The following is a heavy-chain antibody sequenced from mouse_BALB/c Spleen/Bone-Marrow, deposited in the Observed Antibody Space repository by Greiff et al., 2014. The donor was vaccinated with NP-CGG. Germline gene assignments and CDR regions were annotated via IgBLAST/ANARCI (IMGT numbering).Heavy chain of an antibody. CDR1: GYAFTRYY. J-gene: IGHJ4*01. Sequence: EVQLQQSGPELVKPGASVKVSCKASGYAFTRYYMYWVKQSHGKSLEWIGYIDPYSGGTNYNQKFKGEATLTVDKSSSTAYMHLNSLTSEDSAVYYCARELSRAMDYWGQGTSVTVSS. V-gene: IGHV1S135*01. D-gene: IGHD2-12*01. CDR2: IDPYSGGT. CDR3: ARELSRAMDY.